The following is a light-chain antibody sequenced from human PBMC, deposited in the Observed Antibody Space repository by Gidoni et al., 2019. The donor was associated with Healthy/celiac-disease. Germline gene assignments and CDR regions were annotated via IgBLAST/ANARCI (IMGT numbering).Light chain of an antibody. CDR1: QSISSY. CDR2: AAS. CDR3: QQSYSTPDS. V-gene: IGKV1-39*01. J-gene: IGKJ2*03. Sequence: DIQMTLSPSSLSASVEARVTITCRASQSISSYLNWYQQKPGKAPKLLIYAASSLQSGVPSRFSGSGSGTDFTLTISSLQPEDFATYYCQQSYSTPDSFGQGTKLEIK.